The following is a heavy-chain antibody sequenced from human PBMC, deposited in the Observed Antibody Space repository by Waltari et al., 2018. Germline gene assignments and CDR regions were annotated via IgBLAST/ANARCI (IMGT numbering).Heavy chain of an antibody. V-gene: IGHV3-21*01. J-gene: IGHJ3*02. Sequence: EVQLVESGGGLVKPGGSLRLSCAASGFTFSSDSMNWVRQAPGKGLEWVSSISSRSSYIYYADAVKGRFTISRDNAKNSLYLQMNSLRAEDTAVYYCAREGGNYYDSSGYYSPDAFDIWGQGTMVTVSS. CDR1: GFTFSSDS. CDR3: AREGGNYYDSSGYYSPDAFDI. D-gene: IGHD3-22*01. CDR2: ISSRSSYI.